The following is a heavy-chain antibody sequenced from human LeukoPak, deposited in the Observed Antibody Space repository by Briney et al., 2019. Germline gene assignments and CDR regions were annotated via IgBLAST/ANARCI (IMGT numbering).Heavy chain of an antibody. D-gene: IGHD3-10*01. CDR2: ISSSGSTI. V-gene: IGHV3-48*03. CDR1: GFTFSSYE. CDR3: ARDSSVRGAMRY. Sequence: PGGSLRLSCAASGFTFSSYEMNWVRQAPGKGLEWVSYISSSGSTIYYADSVKGRFTISRDNAKNSLYLQMNNLRAEDTAVYYCARDSSVRGAMRYWGQGTLVTVSS. J-gene: IGHJ4*02.